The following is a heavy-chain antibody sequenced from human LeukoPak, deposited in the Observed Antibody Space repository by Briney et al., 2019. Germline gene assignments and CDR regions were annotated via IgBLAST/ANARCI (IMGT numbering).Heavy chain of an antibody. CDR2: INQNGSQK. CDR3: ARDNWGIDY. Sequence: GGPLTLSCAASGCTFSSYWMSWVRQAPGKGLEWVANINQNGSQKYYVDSVKGRFAIPRDNAENSLYLQVNSLRAEDTAVYYCARDNWGIDYWGQGTLVTVSS. J-gene: IGHJ4*02. V-gene: IGHV3-7*01. D-gene: IGHD7-27*01. CDR1: GCTFSSYW.